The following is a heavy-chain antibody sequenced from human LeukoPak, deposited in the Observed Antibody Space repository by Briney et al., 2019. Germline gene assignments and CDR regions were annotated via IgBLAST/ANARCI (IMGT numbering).Heavy chain of an antibody. V-gene: IGHV4-34*01. CDR1: GGSFSGYY. D-gene: IGHD2-2*01. CDR3: ARIGVDVVVPAARGVLGRYFDY. J-gene: IGHJ4*02. Sequence: SETLSLTCAVYGGSFSGYYWSWIRQPPGKGLEWIGEINHSGSTNYNPSLKSRVTISVDTSKNQFSLKLSFVTAADTAVYYCARIGVDVVVPAARGVLGRYFDYWGQGTLVTVSS. CDR2: INHSGST.